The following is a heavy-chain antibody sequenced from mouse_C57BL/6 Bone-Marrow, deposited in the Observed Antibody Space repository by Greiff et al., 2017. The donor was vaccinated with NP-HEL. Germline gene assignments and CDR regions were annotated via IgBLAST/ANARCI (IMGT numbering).Heavy chain of an antibody. Sequence: QVHVKQPGAELVKPGASVKMSCKASGYTFTSYWITWVKQRPGHGLEWIGDIYPGSGSTNYNEKLKSKATLTVDTSSSTAYMQLSSLTSEDSAVYYCARGDYRGYWGQGTLVTVSA. CDR2: IYPGSGST. J-gene: IGHJ3*01. D-gene: IGHD2-14*01. V-gene: IGHV1-55*01. CDR3: ARGDYRGY. CDR1: GYTFTSYW.